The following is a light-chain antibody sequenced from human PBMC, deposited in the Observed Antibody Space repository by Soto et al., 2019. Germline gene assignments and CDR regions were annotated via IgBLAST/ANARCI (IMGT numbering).Light chain of an antibody. V-gene: IGKV3-20*01. Sequence: EIVLTQSPGTLSLSPGERATLSCWASQSVSSSFLAWYQQKPGQAPRLLIYGASSRATGIPDRFSGSGSGTDFTLTISRLEPEDFAVYYCQQYGSSPWTFGQGTKVEIK. J-gene: IGKJ1*01. CDR2: GAS. CDR1: QSVSSSF. CDR3: QQYGSSPWT.